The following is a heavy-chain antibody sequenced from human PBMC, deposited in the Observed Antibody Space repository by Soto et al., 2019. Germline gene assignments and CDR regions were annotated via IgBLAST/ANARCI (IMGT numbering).Heavy chain of an antibody. CDR1: GYIFTNYA. D-gene: IGHD2-2*01. CDR2: INAGNDDT. J-gene: IGHJ6*02. CDR3: ARATIYQPATKSLYNGMDV. V-gene: IGHV1-3*01. Sequence: ASVKVSCKASGYIFTNYAIHWVRQAPGRRLEWMGWINAGNDDTKYSQKFQGRATITRDTSANTAYMEMSSLRSEDTAVYYCARATIYQPATKSLYNGMDVWGQGTPVTVSS.